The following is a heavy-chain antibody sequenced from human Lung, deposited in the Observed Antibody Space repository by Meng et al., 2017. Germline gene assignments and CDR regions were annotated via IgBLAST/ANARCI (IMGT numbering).Heavy chain of an antibody. D-gene: IGHD4-11*01. CDR3: ARGPTTMAHDFDY. Sequence: AQLQKGGAGLLKPSATLSLALVVSGGSFSDYYWSWIRQAPGKGLEWIGEINHSGSTNYNPSLESRATISVDTSQNNLSLKLSSVTAADSAVYYCARGPTTMAHDFDYWGQGTLVTVSS. CDR2: INHSGST. J-gene: IGHJ4*02. CDR1: GGSFSDYY. V-gene: IGHV4-34*01.